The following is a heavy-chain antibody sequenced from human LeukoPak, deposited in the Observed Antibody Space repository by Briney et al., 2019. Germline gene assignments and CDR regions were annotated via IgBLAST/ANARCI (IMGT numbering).Heavy chain of an antibody. Sequence: PGGSLRLSRAASGFTFSSYAMHWVRQAPGKGLEWVAVISYDGSNKYYADSVKGRFTISRDNSKNTLYLQMNSLRAEDTAVYYCAKDISGWYGSFAFDIWGQGTMVTVSS. J-gene: IGHJ3*02. CDR2: ISYDGSNK. CDR3: AKDISGWYGSFAFDI. D-gene: IGHD6-19*01. V-gene: IGHV3-30-3*01. CDR1: GFTFSSYA.